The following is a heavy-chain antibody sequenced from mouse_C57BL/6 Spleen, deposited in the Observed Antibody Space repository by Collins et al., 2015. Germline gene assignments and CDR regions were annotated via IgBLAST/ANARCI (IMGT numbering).Heavy chain of an antibody. D-gene: IGHD2-3*01. J-gene: IGHJ3*01. CDR2: INPGSGDT. Sequence: QVQLQQSGAELVRPGTSVKVSCKASGYAFTNYLIVWVKQRPGQGLEWIGVINPGSGDTNYNEKFEGKATLTADKSSSTAYMQLSSLTSEDSAVYFCARGDGYFLAWYTYWGQGTLVTVSA. V-gene: IGHV1-54*01. CDR1: GYAFTNYL. CDR3: ARGDGYFLAWYTY.